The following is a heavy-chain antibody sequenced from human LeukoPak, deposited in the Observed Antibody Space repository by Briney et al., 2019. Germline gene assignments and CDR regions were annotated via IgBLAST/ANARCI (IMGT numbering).Heavy chain of an antibody. CDR2: ISAYNGNT. D-gene: IGHD2-21*02. V-gene: IGHV1-18*01. Sequence: ASVKVSCKASGYTFTSYGISWVRQAPGQGLEWMGWISAYNGNTNYAQKLQGRVTMTTDTSTSTACMELRSLRSDDTAVYYCAREVGYCGGDCYLLDYWGQGTLVTVSS. CDR3: AREVGYCGGDCYLLDY. J-gene: IGHJ4*02. CDR1: GYTFTSYG.